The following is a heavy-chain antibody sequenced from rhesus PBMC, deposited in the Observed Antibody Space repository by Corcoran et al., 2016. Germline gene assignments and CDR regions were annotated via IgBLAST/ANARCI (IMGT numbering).Heavy chain of an antibody. CDR3: VRGLRGSNSLDV. J-gene: IGHJ5-2*02. CDR1: GGSISSSY. Sequence: QLQLQESGPGLVKPSETLSVTCAVSGGSISSSYWSWIRQAPGKGLEWIGYIYGRGSRTNYTPSLKGLFTLSVDTSKNQFTLKLSSLTAADTAVYYCVRGLRGSNSLDVWGRGVLVTVSS. CDR2: IYGRGSRT. D-gene: IGHD3-3*01. V-gene: IGHV4-169*01.